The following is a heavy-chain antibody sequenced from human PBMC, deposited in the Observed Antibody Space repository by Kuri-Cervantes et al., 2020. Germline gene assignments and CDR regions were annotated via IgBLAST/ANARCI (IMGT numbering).Heavy chain of an antibody. CDR1: GGSMSSGDYY. CDR3: VRDYCSDITNCSPWDS. Sequence: SKTLTLTCTVSGGSMSSGDYYWSWIRQPPGKGLEWIGYIYYSGSTNYNPSLKSRVTISVDKSKNQFSLQLRSVTAADTAVYYCVRDYCSDITNCSPWDSWGQGTQVTVSS. CDR2: IYYSGST. V-gene: IGHV4-61*08. D-gene: IGHD2-15*01. J-gene: IGHJ4*02.